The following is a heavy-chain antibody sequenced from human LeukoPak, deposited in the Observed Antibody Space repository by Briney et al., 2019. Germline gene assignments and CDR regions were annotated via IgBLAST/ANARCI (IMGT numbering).Heavy chain of an antibody. J-gene: IGHJ4*02. D-gene: IGHD6-19*01. Sequence: GGSLRLSCAASGFTFSSYAMSWVRQAPGKGLEWVSSISDSGAATYYADSVKGRFTISRDNTKNTLYMQMNSLRDEDTALYSCAKTHGNGWYFDYWGQGNLVTVAS. CDR1: GFTFSSYA. CDR2: ISDSGAAT. CDR3: AKTHGNGWYFDY. V-gene: IGHV3-23*01.